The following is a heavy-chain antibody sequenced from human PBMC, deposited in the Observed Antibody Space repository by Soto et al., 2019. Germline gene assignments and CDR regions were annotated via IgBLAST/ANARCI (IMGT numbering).Heavy chain of an antibody. CDR2: ISSSSSYI. D-gene: IGHD2-2*03. CDR1: GFTFSSYS. J-gene: IGHJ4*02. V-gene: IGHV3-21*01. Sequence: EVQLVESGGGLVKPGGSLRLSCAASGFTFSSYSMNWVRQAPGKGLEWVSSISSSSSYIYYADSVKGRFTISRDNAKNSLYLQMNILRAEDTAVYYCARDHGSVYYFDYWGQGTLVTVSS. CDR3: ARDHGSVYYFDY.